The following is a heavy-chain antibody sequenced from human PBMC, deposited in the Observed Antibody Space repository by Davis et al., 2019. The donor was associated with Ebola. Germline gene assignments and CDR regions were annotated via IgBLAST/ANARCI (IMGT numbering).Heavy chain of an antibody. CDR1: GYSFTNYW. CDR2: IYPGDSDT. Sequence: GESLKISCKDSGYSFTNYWIGWVRQMPGKGLEWMGIIYPGDSDTRYSPSFQGLVTISADKSISTAYLQWSSLKASDTATYYCARIKITLVRGVVVPGGGFDTWGQGTSLIVSS. V-gene: IGHV5-51*01. CDR3: ARIKITLVRGVVVPGGGFDT. D-gene: IGHD3-10*01. J-gene: IGHJ3*02.